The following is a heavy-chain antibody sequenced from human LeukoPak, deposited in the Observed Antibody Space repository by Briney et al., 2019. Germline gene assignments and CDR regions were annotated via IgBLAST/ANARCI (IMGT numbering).Heavy chain of an antibody. V-gene: IGHV3-15*01. J-gene: IGHJ4*02. Sequence: TGGSLRLSCAASGFTFSSYVMHWVRQAPGKGLEWVGRIKSKTDGGTTDYAAPVKGRFTISRDDSKNTLYLQMNSLKTEDTAVYDCTTGYDLFDYWGQGTLVTVSS. CDR3: TTGYDLFDY. CDR2: IKSKTDGGTT. D-gene: IGHD1-20*01. CDR1: GFTFSSYV.